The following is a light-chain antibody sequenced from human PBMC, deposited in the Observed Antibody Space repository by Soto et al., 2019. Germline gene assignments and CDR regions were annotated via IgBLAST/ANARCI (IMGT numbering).Light chain of an antibody. CDR3: VSYTSSTTSV. CDR2: DVA. J-gene: IGLJ1*01. CDR1: SSDVGGSNF. V-gene: IGLV2-14*03. Sequence: QSALTQPASVSDSPGQSITISCTGTSSDVGGSNFVSWYQQHPGKPPKLIIYDVANRPSGVSNRFSGSKSGSTASLIISRLQTEHEADYYCVSYTSSTTSVFGTATNVTVL.